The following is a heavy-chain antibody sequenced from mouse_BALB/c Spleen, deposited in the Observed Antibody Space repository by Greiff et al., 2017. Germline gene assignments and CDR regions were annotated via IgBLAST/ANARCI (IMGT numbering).Heavy chain of an antibody. J-gene: IGHJ1*01. CDR1: GDSITSGY. CDR2: ISYSGST. V-gene: IGHV3-8*02. Sequence: EVKLMDSGPSLVKPSQTLSLTCSVTGDSITSGYWNWIRKFPGNKLEYMGYISYSGSTYYNPSLKSRISITRDTSKNQYYLQLNSVTTEDTATYYCARWGTTVVAPYWYFDVWGAGTTGTVSS. D-gene: IGHD1-1*01. CDR3: ARWGTTVVAPYWYFDV.